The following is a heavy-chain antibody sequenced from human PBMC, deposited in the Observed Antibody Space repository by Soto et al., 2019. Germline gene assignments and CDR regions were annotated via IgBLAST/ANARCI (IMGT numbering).Heavy chain of an antibody. V-gene: IGHV3-23*01. Sequence: GGSLRLSCTASGFIFSNYAMTWVRQAPGRGLERVAKIAGGGGSTFYADSVKGRFTISRDNSKDTLYLQMSSLRDEDTAVYYCAKAAMYSSPFDSWGRGALVTVSS. D-gene: IGHD2-21*01. J-gene: IGHJ4*02. CDR2: IAGGGGST. CDR1: GFIFSNYA. CDR3: AKAAMYSSPFDS.